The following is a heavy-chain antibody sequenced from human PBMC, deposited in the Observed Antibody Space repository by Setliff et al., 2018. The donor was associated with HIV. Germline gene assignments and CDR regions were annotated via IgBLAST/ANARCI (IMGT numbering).Heavy chain of an antibody. J-gene: IGHJ6*03. CDR2: IPYDGSQN. V-gene: IGHV3-30*02. Sequence: QSGGSLRLSCAAPGFSFGNYAMHWVRQAPGKGLEGVAFIPYDGSQNYYADSVKGRFTISRDNSRDTLFLQMNSLRPEDTAVYYCAKDEATLVRGVWNYYYYYIDVWGKGTTVTVSS. CDR1: GFSFGNYA. CDR3: AKDEATLVRGVWNYYYYYIDV. D-gene: IGHD3-10*01.